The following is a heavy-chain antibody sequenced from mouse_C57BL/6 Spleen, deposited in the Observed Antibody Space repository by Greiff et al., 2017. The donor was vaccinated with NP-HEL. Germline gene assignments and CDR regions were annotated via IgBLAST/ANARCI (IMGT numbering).Heavy chain of an antibody. CDR2: INYDGSST. Sequence: EVQRVESEGGLVQPGSSMKLSCTASGFTFSDYYMAWVRQVPEKGLEWVANINYDGSSTYYLDSLKSRFIISRDNAKNILYLQMSSLKSEDTATYYCARDDGYPYYYAMDYWGQGTSVTVSS. V-gene: IGHV5-16*01. D-gene: IGHD2-3*01. CDR1: GFTFSDYY. J-gene: IGHJ4*01. CDR3: ARDDGYPYYYAMDY.